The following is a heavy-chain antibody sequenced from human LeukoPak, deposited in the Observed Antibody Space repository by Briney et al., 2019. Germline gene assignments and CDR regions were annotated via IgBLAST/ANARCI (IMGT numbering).Heavy chain of an antibody. CDR2: ISGSGGST. J-gene: IGHJ3*02. CDR3: AKDYYDSIGAPPNAYSEVGI. D-gene: IGHD3-22*01. CDR1: GFTFSSYA. V-gene: IGHV3-23*01. Sequence: LTGGSLRLSCAASGFTFSSYAMSWVRQAPGKGLEWVSAISGSGGSTYYADSVKGRFTISRDNSKNTLYLQMNSLRAEDTAVYYCAKDYYDSIGAPPNAYSEVGIWGQGTMVSVSS.